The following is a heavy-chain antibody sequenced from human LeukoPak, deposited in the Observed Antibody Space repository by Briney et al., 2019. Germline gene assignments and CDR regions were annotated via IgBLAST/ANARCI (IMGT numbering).Heavy chain of an antibody. Sequence: GGSLRLSCAASGFTFSDYYMSWIRQAPGKGLEWVSYISSSGSTIYYADSVKGRFTISRDNAKNSLYLQMNSLRAEDTALYYCARDILTGYYVDYWGQGTLVTVSS. CDR3: ARDILTGYYVDY. J-gene: IGHJ4*02. CDR1: GFTFSDYY. D-gene: IGHD3-9*01. CDR2: ISSSGSTI. V-gene: IGHV3-11*01.